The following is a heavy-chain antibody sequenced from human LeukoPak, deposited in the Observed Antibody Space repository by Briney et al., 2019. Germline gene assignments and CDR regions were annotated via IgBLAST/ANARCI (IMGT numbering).Heavy chain of an antibody. CDR2: IYSGGST. D-gene: IGHD3-16*02. CDR1: GFTVSSNY. V-gene: IGHV3-53*05. J-gene: IGHJ5*02. CDR3: ARGYYDYVWGSYRYNWFDP. Sequence: PGGSLRLSCAASGFTVSSNYMSWVRQAPGKGLEWVSVIYSGGSTYYADSVKGRFTISRDNSKNTLYLQMNSLRAEDTAVYYCARGYYDYVWGSYRYNWFDPWGQGTLVTVSS.